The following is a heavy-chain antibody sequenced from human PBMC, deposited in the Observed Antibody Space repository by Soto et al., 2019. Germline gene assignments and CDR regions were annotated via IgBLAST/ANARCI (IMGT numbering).Heavy chain of an antibody. Sequence: ASVKVSCKASGYTFTSYGISWVRQAPGQGLEWMGWISAYNGNTNYAQKLQGRVTMTTDTSTSTAYMELRSLRSDDTAVYYCARDRGEWELLRYYGMDIWGQGTTVTSP. CDR2: ISAYNGNT. CDR3: ARDRGEWELLRYYGMDI. CDR1: GYTFTSYG. V-gene: IGHV1-18*01. J-gene: IGHJ6*02. D-gene: IGHD1-26*01.